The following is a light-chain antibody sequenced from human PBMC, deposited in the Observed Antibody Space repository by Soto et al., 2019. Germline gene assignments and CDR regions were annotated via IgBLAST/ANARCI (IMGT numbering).Light chain of an antibody. J-gene: IGKJ1*01. V-gene: IGKV3-11*01. CDR2: GAS. CDR1: QSVGSS. Sequence: EFVWTECPATLSLSPGERATLSCRASQSVGSSLAWYQQKPGQAPRLLIYGASNRATGIPARFSGSGSGTDFTLTISSLEPEDFAVYYCHQRSNWPPWTFGQGTKVEIK. CDR3: HQRSNWPPWT.